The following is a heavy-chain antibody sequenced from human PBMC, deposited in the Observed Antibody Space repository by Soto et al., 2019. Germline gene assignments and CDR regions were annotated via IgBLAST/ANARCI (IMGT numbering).Heavy chain of an antibody. CDR3: AKLRYFDWSSYNWFEY. CDR1: GFTFSSYW. D-gene: IGHD3-9*01. Sequence: GGSLRLSCAASGFTFSSYWMHWVRQAPGKGLVWVSRINNDGSSTSYADSVKGRFTISRDNAKNTLYLQMNSLRVEGTAVYYCAKLRYFDWSSYNWFEYWGQGTPVTVSS. V-gene: IGHV3-74*01. CDR2: INNDGSST. J-gene: IGHJ5*01.